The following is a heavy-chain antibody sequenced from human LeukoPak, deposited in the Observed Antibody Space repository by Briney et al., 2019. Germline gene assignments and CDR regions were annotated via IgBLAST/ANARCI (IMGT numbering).Heavy chain of an antibody. V-gene: IGHV1-2*02. D-gene: IGHD3-16*01. Sequence: ASVNVSCKASGCTFTGYYMHWVRQAPGQGLEWMGWINPNSGGTNYAQKLQGRVTMTRDTSISTAYMELSKLRSDDTAVYYCARTPGRGTNFDYWGQGTLVTVSS. CDR2: INPNSGGT. CDR1: GCTFTGYY. J-gene: IGHJ4*02. CDR3: ARTPGRGTNFDY.